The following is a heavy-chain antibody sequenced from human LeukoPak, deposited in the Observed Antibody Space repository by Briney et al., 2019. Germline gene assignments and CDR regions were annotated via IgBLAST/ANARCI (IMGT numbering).Heavy chain of an antibody. CDR3: ARGLSPVVFSGYSSGWSPIGY. D-gene: IGHD6-19*01. Sequence: SETLSLTCAVYGGSFSGYYWSWIRQPPGKGLEWIGEINHSGSTNYNPSLKSRVTISVDTSKNQFSLKLSSVTAADTAVYYCARGLSPVVFSGYSSGWSPIGYWGQGTLVTVSS. V-gene: IGHV4-34*01. CDR1: GGSFSGYY. CDR2: INHSGST. J-gene: IGHJ4*02.